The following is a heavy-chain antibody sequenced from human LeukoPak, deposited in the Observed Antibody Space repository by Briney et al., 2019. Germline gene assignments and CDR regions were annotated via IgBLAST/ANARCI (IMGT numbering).Heavy chain of an antibody. CDR3: ARDRAVAGNYYYYYYMDV. D-gene: IGHD6-19*01. V-gene: IGHV3-48*01. J-gene: IGHJ6*03. CDR2: ISSSSSTI. CDR1: GFTFSSYS. Sequence: GGSLGLSCAASGFTFSSYSMNWVRQAPGKGLEWVSYISSSSSTIYYADSVKGRFTISRDNAKNSLYLQMNSLRAEDTAVYYCARDRAVAGNYYYYYYMDVWGKGTTVTVSS.